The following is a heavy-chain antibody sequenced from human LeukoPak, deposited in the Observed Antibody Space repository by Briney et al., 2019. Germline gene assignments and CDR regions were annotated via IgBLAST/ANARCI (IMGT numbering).Heavy chain of an antibody. J-gene: IGHJ6*02. Sequence: GGSLRLSCAASGFTFSSYALNWVRQAPGQGLVWVSAISGSGGSTYYADSVKGLFTISRDSSKNMLYLQLNSLRAEDTAIYYCSRFRWGDYYYYGVDVWGQGTTVTVSS. CDR2: ISGSGGST. CDR1: GFTFSSYA. V-gene: IGHV3-23*01. D-gene: IGHD3-16*01. CDR3: SRFRWGDYYYYGVDV.